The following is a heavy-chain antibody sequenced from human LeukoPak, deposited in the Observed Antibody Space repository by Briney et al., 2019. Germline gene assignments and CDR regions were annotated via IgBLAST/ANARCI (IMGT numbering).Heavy chain of an antibody. CDR2: IWYDGSNK. D-gene: IGHD3-16*01. J-gene: IGHJ4*02. CDR3: ARAWGMAKGLDY. CDR1: GFTFSSYG. V-gene: IGHV3-33*01. Sequence: GRSPRLSCAASGFTFSSYGMHWVRQAPGKGLEWVAVIWYDGSNKYYADSVKGRFTISRDNSKNTLYLQMNSLRAEDTAVYYCARAWGMAKGLDYWGQGTLVTVSS.